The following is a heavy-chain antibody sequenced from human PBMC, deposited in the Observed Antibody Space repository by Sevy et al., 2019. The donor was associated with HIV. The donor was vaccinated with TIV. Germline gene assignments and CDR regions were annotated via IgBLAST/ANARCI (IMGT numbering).Heavy chain of an antibody. V-gene: IGHV3-30*18. Sequence: GGSLRLSCAASGFTFSSYGMHWVRQAPGKGLEWVAVISYDGSNKYYADSVKGRFTISRDNSKNTLYLQMNSLRAEDTALYYCAKSRGSSLYYYYGMDVWGQGTTVTVSS. CDR2: ISYDGSNK. J-gene: IGHJ6*02. CDR1: GFTFSSYG. D-gene: IGHD1-26*01. CDR3: AKSRGSSLYYYYGMDV.